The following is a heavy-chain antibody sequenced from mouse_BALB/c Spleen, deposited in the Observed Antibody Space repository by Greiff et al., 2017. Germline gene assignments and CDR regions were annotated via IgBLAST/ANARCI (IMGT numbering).Heavy chain of an antibody. Sequence: VQLQQSAAELARPGASVKMSCKASGYTFTSYTMHWVKQRPGQGLEWIGYINPSSGYTEYNQKFKDKTTLTADKSSSTAYMQLSSLTSEDSAVYYCARGYGSRAWFAYWGEGTLVTVSA. CDR3: ARGYGSRAWFAY. V-gene: IGHV1-4*02. J-gene: IGHJ3*01. CDR1: GYTFTSYT. D-gene: IGHD1-1*01. CDR2: INPSSGYT.